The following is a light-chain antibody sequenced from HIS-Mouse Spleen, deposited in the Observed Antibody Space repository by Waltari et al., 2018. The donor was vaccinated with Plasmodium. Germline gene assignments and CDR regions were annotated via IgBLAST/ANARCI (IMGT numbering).Light chain of an antibody. V-gene: IGKV2-30*02. Sequence: DVVMTQSPLSLPVTLGQPASISCRSSQSLVHSDGNTYLNWFQQRPGQSPRRLIYKVSNRDSVVPDRFSGSGSGTDCTLKISRVEAEDVGVYYCMQGTHWPPAFGQGTKLEIK. J-gene: IGKJ2*01. CDR3: MQGTHWPPA. CDR1: QSLVHSDGNTY. CDR2: KVS.